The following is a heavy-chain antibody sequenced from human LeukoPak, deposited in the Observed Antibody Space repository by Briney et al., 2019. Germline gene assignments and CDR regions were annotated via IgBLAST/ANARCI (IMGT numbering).Heavy chain of an antibody. CDR1: GYSFTSYW. Sequence: GESLKISCKGSGYSFTSYWIGLVRQMPGKGLEWMGIFYPRYSDTRYSPSFQCQVTISADKSISTAYLQWSSLKASDTAMYYCARWRGLALNNIWFDPWGQGTLVTVSS. V-gene: IGHV5-51*01. CDR3: ARWRGLALNNIWFDP. CDR2: FYPRYSDT. J-gene: IGHJ5*02. D-gene: IGHD1/OR15-1a*01.